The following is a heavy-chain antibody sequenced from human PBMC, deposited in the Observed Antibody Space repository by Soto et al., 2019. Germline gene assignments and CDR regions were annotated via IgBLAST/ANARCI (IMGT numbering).Heavy chain of an antibody. D-gene: IGHD4-17*01. J-gene: IGHJ6*02. Sequence: QPGGSLRLSCTASGFTFGDYAMSWVRQAPGKGLEWVGFIRSKAYGGTTEYAASVKGRFTISRDDSKSIAYLQMNSLKTEDTAVYYCTSPSYGDDYYYGMDVWGQGTTVTVSS. CDR2: IRSKAYGGTT. CDR3: TSPSYGDDYYYGMDV. V-gene: IGHV3-49*04. CDR1: GFTFGDYA.